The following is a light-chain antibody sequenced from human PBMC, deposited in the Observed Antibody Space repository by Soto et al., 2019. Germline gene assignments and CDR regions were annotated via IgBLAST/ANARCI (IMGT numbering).Light chain of an antibody. Sequence: QSALTQPASLSGSPGQSITISCTGTSSDIGAYDYVSWFQQHPGKAPKLMISEVNNRPSGVSNRFSGSKSGNTAYLTISGLQVEDEAEYFFFSFKTTSTHVFGTSTKVTVL. J-gene: IGLJ1*01. CDR2: EVN. V-gene: IGLV2-14*01. CDR3: FSFKTTSTHV. CDR1: SSDIGAYDY.